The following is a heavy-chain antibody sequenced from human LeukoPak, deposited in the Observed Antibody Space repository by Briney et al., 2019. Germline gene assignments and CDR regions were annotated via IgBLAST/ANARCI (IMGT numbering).Heavy chain of an antibody. CDR1: GGSISSYY. CDR2: IYYSGST. J-gene: IGHJ4*02. CDR3: ARGRGVYYYSGYYFDY. Sequence: SETLSLTCTVSGGSISSYYWSWIRQPPGKGLEWIGYIYYSGSTNYNPSLKSRVTISVDTSKNQFYLKLSSVTAADTAVYYCARGRGVYYYSGYYFDYWGQGTLVTVSS. V-gene: IGHV4-59*08. D-gene: IGHD3-10*01.